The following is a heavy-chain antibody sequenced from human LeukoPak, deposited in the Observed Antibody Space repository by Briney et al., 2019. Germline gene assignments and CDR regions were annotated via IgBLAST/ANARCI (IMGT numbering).Heavy chain of an antibody. CDR2: ISGSGSDT. D-gene: IGHD5-24*01. J-gene: IGHJ1*01. V-gene: IGHV3-11*03. CDR3: VRTAGRDGGPN. CDR1: GFTFSDLY. Sequence: GGSLRLSCATSGFTFSDLYMSWIRQAPGKGLEWISYISGSGSDTKYADSVKGRFTISRDNAAKSFYLQMNSLRVDDTAVYYCVRTAGRDGGPNWGQGNLVTVSS.